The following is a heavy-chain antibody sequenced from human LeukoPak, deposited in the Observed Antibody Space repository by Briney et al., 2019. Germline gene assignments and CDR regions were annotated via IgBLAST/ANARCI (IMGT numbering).Heavy chain of an antibody. V-gene: IGHV1-46*01. Sequence: ASVKVSCKASGYTFTSYYMHWVRRAPGQGLEWMGIINPNGSSTSYAQKFQGRVTMTRDTSTNTVYMDLSSLRSEDTAVYYCATHQGRRDNFDYWGQGTLVTVSS. D-gene: IGHD2-2*01. CDR2: INPNGSST. J-gene: IGHJ4*02. CDR1: GYTFTSYY. CDR3: ATHQGRRDNFDY.